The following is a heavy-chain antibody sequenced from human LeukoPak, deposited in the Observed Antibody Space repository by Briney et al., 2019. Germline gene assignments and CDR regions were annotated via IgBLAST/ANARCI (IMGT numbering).Heavy chain of an antibody. D-gene: IGHD3-22*01. J-gene: IGHJ3*01. CDR2: IYHGGST. Sequence: SETLSLTCNVTGGSLNSKHYWGWFRRPPGKGLGGMGNIYHGGSTYYTTSLTSRVTTSVDTSKNQFSLKRSSVTAAETAVYYCAKSTYYYDTFVNAFDLWGQGTVVTVSS. V-gene: IGHV4-39*07. CDR3: AKSTYYYDTFVNAFDL. CDR1: GGSLNSKHY.